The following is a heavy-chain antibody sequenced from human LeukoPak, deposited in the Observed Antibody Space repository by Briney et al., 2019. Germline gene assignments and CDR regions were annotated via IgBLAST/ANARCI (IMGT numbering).Heavy chain of an antibody. CDR2: IIPIFGTA. CDR3: ATAGDSSGYYYEFHYYFDY. D-gene: IGHD3-22*01. CDR1: GGTFSSYA. J-gene: IGHJ4*02. Sequence: SVKVSCKASGGTFSSYAISWVRQAPGQGLEWMGGIIPIFGTANYAQKFQGRVTMTEDTSTDTAYMELSSLRSEDTAVYYCATAGDSSGYYYEFHYYFDYWGQGTLVTVSS. V-gene: IGHV1-69*06.